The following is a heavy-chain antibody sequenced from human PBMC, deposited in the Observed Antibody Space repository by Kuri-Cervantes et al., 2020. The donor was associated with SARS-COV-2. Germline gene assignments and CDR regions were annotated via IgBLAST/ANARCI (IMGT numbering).Heavy chain of an antibody. CDR1: GFNFSTTD. J-gene: IGHJ4*02. CDR2: ISSDGKNK. D-gene: IGHD2-21*01. V-gene: IGHV3-30*18. CDR3: AKDRAGVHDF. Sequence: LSLTCLASGFNFSTTDMHWVRQAPGKGLEWVTFISSDGKNKKCMASGKGRFTISRDNSQNTLHLQMKSLRDEDTAIYYCAKDRAGVHDFWGQGTLVTVSS.